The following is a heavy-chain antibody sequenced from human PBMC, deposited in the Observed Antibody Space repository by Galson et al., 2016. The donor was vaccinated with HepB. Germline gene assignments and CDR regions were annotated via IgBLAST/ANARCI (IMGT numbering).Heavy chain of an antibody. CDR1: GFTFSRYD. Sequence: SLRLSCAASGFTFSRYDMHWVRQATGKGPEWVSAAGTAGDTSYADSVEGRFTIYREDAKNSLYLQMNSLGAGDTALYYCARRTGTTFDYWGQGTLVTVSS. CDR2: AGTAGDT. V-gene: IGHV3-13*04. CDR3: ARRTGTTFDY. D-gene: IGHD1-1*01. J-gene: IGHJ4*02.